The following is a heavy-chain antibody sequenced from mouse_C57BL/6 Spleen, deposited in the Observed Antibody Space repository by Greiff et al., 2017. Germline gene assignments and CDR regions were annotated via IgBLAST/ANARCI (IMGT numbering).Heavy chain of an antibody. CDR3: ARAQRYYYYAMDY. J-gene: IGHJ4*01. V-gene: IGHV5-4*03. D-gene: IGHD1-1*01. Sequence: EVMLVESGGGLVKPGGSLKLSCAASGFTFSSYAMSWVRQTPEKRLEWVATISDGGSYTYYPDNVKGRFTISRDNAKNNLYLQMSHLKSEDTAMYYCARAQRYYYYAMDYWGQGTSVTVSS. CDR1: GFTFSSYA. CDR2: ISDGGSYT.